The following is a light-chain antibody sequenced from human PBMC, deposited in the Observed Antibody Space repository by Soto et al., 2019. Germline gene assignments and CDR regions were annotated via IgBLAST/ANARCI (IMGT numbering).Light chain of an antibody. CDR1: QSVRSNY. CDR2: GAS. CDR3: PQYGNSSFT. Sequence: VLTQSPGTLSLSPGERATLSCRASQSVRSNYLAWYQQIPGQAPRPLVYGASSWATGIPDRFSGSGSGTDFTVTSRRLEPEDFAVYYCPQYGNSSFTFGGGTKVEIK. J-gene: IGKJ4*01. V-gene: IGKV3-20*01.